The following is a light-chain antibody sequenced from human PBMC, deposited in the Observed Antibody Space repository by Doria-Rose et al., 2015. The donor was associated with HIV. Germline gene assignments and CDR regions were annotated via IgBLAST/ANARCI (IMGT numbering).Light chain of an antibody. CDR3: HQYASSRT. Sequence: TQSPGTLSLSPGERATLSCSASQSVSAHYLDWYQQRPGQSPRLLIYVASSRATDIPDRFSGSGSGTDFTLTISRLEPEDFAVYYCHQYASSRTFGQGTKVEIK. CDR2: VAS. V-gene: IGKV3-20*01. CDR1: QSVSAHY. J-gene: IGKJ1*01.